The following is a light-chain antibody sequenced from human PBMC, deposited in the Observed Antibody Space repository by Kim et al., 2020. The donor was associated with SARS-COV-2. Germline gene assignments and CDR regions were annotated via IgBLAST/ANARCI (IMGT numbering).Light chain of an antibody. CDR1: NIGSKS. Sequence: SYELTQPPSVSVVPGKTARITCGGNNIGSKSVQWYQQKPGQAPVVVIYYDSDRPSGIPERFSGSKSGNTATLTISRVEAGDEADYYCQVWDSSTDHVVFGEGTQLTVL. J-gene: IGLJ2*01. CDR3: QVWDSSTDHVV. V-gene: IGLV3-21*04. CDR2: YDS.